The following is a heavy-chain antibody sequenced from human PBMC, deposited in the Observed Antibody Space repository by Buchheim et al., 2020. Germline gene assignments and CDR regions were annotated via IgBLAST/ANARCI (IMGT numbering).Heavy chain of an antibody. J-gene: IGHJ4*02. CDR3: ASTVDRGKWLVPHDY. V-gene: IGHV1-69*02. Sequence: QVQLVQSGAEVKKPGSSVKVSCKASGGTFSSYTISWVRQAPGQGLEWMGRIIPILGIANYAQKFQGRVTITADNSTSTAYMELSSLRSEDTAVDYCASTVDRGKWLVPHDYWGQGTL. CDR2: IIPILGIA. CDR1: GGTFSSYT. D-gene: IGHD6-19*01.